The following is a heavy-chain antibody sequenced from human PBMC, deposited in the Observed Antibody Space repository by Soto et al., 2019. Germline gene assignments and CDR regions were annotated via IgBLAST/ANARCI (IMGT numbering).Heavy chain of an antibody. Sequence: EVQLVESGGGLVKPGGSLRLSCAASGFTFSSYTMNWVRQAPGKGLEWVSSISFSSTNIHYADSVKGRFTISRDNAKNSLYLQMSSLRAEDTAVYYCARGAGDLPYWGQGTLVTVSS. CDR1: GFTFSSYT. V-gene: IGHV3-21*04. CDR2: ISFSSTNI. J-gene: IGHJ4*02. D-gene: IGHD7-27*01. CDR3: ARGAGDLPY.